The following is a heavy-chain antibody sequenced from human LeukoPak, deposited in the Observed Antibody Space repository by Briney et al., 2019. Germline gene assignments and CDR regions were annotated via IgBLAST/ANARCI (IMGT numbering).Heavy chain of an antibody. J-gene: IGHJ4*02. CDR3: ARDPGYSNSWYFDY. D-gene: IGHD6-13*01. Sequence: GASVKVSCKASGYNFNNYAMSWVRQAPGHGLEWMGWISAYNEKTNYAEKFQGRVTMTTDTSTSTAYMELKSLRSDDTAVYYCARDPGYSNSWYFDYWGQGTLVTVPS. V-gene: IGHV1-18*01. CDR1: GYNFNNYA. CDR2: ISAYNEKT.